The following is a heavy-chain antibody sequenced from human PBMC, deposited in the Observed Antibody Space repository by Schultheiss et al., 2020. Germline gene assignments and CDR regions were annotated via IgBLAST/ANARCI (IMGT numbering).Heavy chain of an antibody. CDR3: AKGGSSRAYYFDY. CDR2: ISGSGGST. CDR1: GFTFSDYY. Sequence: GESLKISCAASGFTFSDYYMSWVRQAPGKGLEWVSAISGSGGSTYYADSVKGRFTISRDNSKNTLYLQMNSLRAEDTAVYYCAKGGSSRAYYFDYWGQGTLVTVSS. J-gene: IGHJ4*02. D-gene: IGHD6-13*01. V-gene: IGHV3-23*01.